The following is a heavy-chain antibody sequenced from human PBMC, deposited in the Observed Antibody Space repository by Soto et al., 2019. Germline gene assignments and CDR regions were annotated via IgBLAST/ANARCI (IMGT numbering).Heavy chain of an antibody. V-gene: IGHV4-4*02. Sequence: SETLSLTCAVSGGSISSSNWWSWVRQPPGKGLEWIGEIYHSGSTNYNPSLKSRVTISVDKSKNQFSLKLSSVTAADTAVYYCARSYDFWSGYSYFDYWGQGTLVTVSS. J-gene: IGHJ4*02. CDR1: GGSISSSNW. D-gene: IGHD3-3*01. CDR2: IYHSGST. CDR3: ARSYDFWSGYSYFDY.